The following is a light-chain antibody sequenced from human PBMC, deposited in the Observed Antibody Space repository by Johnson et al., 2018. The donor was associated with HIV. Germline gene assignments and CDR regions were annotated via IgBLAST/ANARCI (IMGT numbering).Light chain of an antibody. V-gene: IGLV1-51*01. CDR3: GTWDGSLSVYV. Sequence: QSVLTQPPSVSAAPGQKVTISCSGSSSNIGNNYVSWYQQLPGTAPKLLIYDNNKRPSGIPARFSGSQSATSATLDITGLQTGDEADYYCGTWDGSLSVYVFGAGTEVTVL. J-gene: IGLJ1*01. CDR2: DNN. CDR1: SSNIGNNY.